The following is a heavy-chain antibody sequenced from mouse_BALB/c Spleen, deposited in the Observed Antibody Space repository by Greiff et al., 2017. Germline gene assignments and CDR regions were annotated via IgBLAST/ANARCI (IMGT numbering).Heavy chain of an antibody. CDR3: AREITTVVPFAY. D-gene: IGHD1-1*01. Sequence: VQVVESGAELMKPGASVKISCKATGYTFSSYWIEWVKQRPGHGLEWIGEILPGSGSTNYNEKFKGKATFTADTSSNTAYMQLSSLTSEDSAVYYCAREITTVVPFAYWGQGTLVTVSA. J-gene: IGHJ3*01. CDR2: ILPGSGST. CDR1: GYTFSSYW. V-gene: IGHV1-9*01.